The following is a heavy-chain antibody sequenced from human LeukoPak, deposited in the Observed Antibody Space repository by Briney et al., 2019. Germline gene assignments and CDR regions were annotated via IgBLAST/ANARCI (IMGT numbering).Heavy chain of an antibody. V-gene: IGHV3-7*04. CDR1: RFTFSNYV. Sequence: SGGSLRLSCAASRFTFSNYVMHWVRQAPGKGLEWVTNIKQDGSEKYYVDSVKGRFTISRDNAKNSLYLQMNSLRAEETAVYYCARGVVAPALIDYWGQGTLVTVSS. CDR3: ARGVVAPALIDY. D-gene: IGHD2-15*01. CDR2: IKQDGSEK. J-gene: IGHJ4*02.